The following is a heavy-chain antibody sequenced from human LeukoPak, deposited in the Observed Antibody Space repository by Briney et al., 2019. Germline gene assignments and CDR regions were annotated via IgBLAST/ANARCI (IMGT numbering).Heavy chain of an antibody. CDR1: GFTFSSYD. Sequence: PGGSLRLSCAASGFTFSSYDMHWVRQATGKGLEWVSAIGTAGDTYYPGSVKGRFTISRENAKNSLNLQMNSLRAGDTAVYYCARGLRDSGYAYAFDIWGQGTMVTVSS. CDR2: IGTAGDT. CDR3: ARGLRDSGYAYAFDI. J-gene: IGHJ3*02. D-gene: IGHD5-12*01. V-gene: IGHV3-13*04.